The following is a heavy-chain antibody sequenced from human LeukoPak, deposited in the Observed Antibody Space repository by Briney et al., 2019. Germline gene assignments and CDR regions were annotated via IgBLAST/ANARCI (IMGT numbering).Heavy chain of an antibody. CDR3: AKGGYYFDS. V-gene: IGHV3-23*01. CDR2: ISGGGGST. J-gene: IGHJ4*02. CDR1: GFTFSSYG. Sequence: GGSLRLSCAASGFTFSSYGMTWVRQAPGKGLEWFSGISGGGGSTYYVASVKGRFTISRDNSKDTLYLQMSSLRAKDTAVCYCAKGGYYFDSWGQGTLVIVSS.